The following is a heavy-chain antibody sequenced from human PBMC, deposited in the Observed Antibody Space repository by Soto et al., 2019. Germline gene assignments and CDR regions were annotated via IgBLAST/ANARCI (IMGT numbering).Heavy chain of an antibody. V-gene: IGHV4-34*01. J-gene: IGHJ5*02. CDR3: ARDLYDILTGYNFDP. CDR2: IYHSGST. Sequence: SETLSLTCAVYGGSFSGYYWIWIRQPPGKGLEWIGEIYHSGSTYYNPSLKSRVTISVDTSKNQFSLKLSSATAADTAVYYCARDLYDILTGYNFDPWGQGTLVTVSS. CDR1: GGSFSGYY. D-gene: IGHD3-9*01.